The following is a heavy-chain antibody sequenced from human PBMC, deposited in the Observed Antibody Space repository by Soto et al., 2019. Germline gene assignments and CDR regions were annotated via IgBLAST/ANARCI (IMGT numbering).Heavy chain of an antibody. V-gene: IGHV4-31*03. J-gene: IGHJ5*02. Sequence: SETLSLTCTFSGVTIISGGYYWSWIRQHPGKGLEWIGYIYYSGSTYYNPSLKSRVTIPVDTSKNQFSLKLSSVTAADTAVYYCAGESESGAAGTYNWFDPWGQGTLVTVSS. CDR1: GVTIISGGYY. CDR2: IYYSGST. D-gene: IGHD6-13*01. CDR3: AGESESGAAGTYNWFDP.